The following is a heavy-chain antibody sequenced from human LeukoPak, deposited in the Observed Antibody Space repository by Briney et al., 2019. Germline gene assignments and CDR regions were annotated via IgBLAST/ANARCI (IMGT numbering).Heavy chain of an antibody. D-gene: IGHD6-6*01. V-gene: IGHV4-4*09. CDR3: ARLLGHSSSYYYYYYMDV. J-gene: IGHJ6*03. CDR2: IYTSGST. CDR1: GGSISSYY. Sequence: SETLSLTCTVSGGSISSYYWSWIRQPPGKGLEWIGYIYTSGSTNYNPSLKSRVTISVDTSKNQFSLKLSSVTAADTDVYYCARLLGHSSSYYYYYYMDVWSKGTTVTVSS.